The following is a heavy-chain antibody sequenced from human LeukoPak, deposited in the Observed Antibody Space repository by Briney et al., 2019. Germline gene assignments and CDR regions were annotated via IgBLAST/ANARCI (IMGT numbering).Heavy chain of an antibody. D-gene: IGHD2-15*01. V-gene: IGHV3-53*01. J-gene: IGHJ4*02. Sequence: PGGSLRLSCAASGFTVSSNYMSWVRQAPGKGLEWVSVIYSGGSTYYADSVKGRFTISRDNSKNTLYLQMNSLGAEDTAVYYCAREQEYCSGGSCYSADYWGQGTLVTVSS. CDR1: GFTVSSNY. CDR2: IYSGGST. CDR3: AREQEYCSGGSCYSADY.